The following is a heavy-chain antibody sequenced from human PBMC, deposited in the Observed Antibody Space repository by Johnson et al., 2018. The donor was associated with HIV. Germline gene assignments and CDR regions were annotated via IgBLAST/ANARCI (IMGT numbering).Heavy chain of an antibody. CDR2: IRYDGSNK. CDR3: ARGRSGILILDDAFDI. D-gene: IGHD1-14*01. Sequence: QVQLVESGGGVVQPGRSLRLSCAASGFTFSSYAIHWVRQAPGKGLEWVAVIRYDGSNKYYADSVKGRFTISRDNSKNTLYLEMNIMRAEDTAVYYCARGRSGILILDDAFDIWGQGTMVTVSS. J-gene: IGHJ3*02. V-gene: IGHV3-33*08. CDR1: GFTFSSYA.